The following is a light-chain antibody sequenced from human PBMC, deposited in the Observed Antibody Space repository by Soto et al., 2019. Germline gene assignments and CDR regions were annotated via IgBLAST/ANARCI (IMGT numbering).Light chain of an antibody. J-gene: IGLJ1*01. V-gene: IGLV2-14*01. CDR2: DAS. Sequence: QSALTQPASVSGSPGQSITISCTGTSSDVGGYNYVSWYQQHPGKAPKLMIYDASNRPSGVSNRFSGSKSGNTASLTISGLQAEDDADYYCSSYTRSSTLPFGTGTKLTVL. CDR3: SSYTRSSTLP. CDR1: SSDVGGYNY.